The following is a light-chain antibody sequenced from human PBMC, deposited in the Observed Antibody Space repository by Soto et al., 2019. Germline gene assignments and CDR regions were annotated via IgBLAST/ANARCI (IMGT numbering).Light chain of an antibody. J-gene: IGKJ4*01. CDR3: QQSHSTPLT. V-gene: IGKV1-39*01. CDR2: GAS. CDR1: QSISSY. Sequence: DIQMTQSPSSLSASVGDRVTITCRASQSISSYLNWYQQKPGKAPKVLISGASSLQSGVPLGFSGSGSGTDFTLTISSLQSEDFASYYCQQSHSTPLTFGGGTKVEIK.